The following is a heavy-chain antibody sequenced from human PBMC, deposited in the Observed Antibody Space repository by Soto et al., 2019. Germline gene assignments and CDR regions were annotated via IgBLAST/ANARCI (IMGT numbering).Heavy chain of an antibody. J-gene: IGHJ6*02. CDR3: ARDHRDCTNGVCYYYYYYGMDV. CDR2: ISPSGGST. V-gene: IGHV1-46*01. Sequence: ASVKVSCKASGYTFTSYYMHWVRQAPGQGLEWMGIISPSGGSTSYAQKFQGRVTMTRDTSTSTVYMELSSLRSEDTAVYYCARDHRDCTNGVCYYYYYYGMDVWGQGTTVTVSS. CDR1: GYTFTSYY. D-gene: IGHD2-8*01.